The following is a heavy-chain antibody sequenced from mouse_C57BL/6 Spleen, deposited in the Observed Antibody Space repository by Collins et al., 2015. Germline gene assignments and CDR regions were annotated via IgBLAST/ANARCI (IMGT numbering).Heavy chain of an antibody. Sequence: PGKGLQWMGWINTYSGVPTCADDFKGRFAFSLETSASTAYLQINNLKNEDTATYFCAREGTFAYWGQGTLVTVSA. D-gene: IGHD2-14*01. CDR2: INTYSGVP. J-gene: IGHJ3*01. CDR3: AREGTFAY. V-gene: IGHV9-3*01.